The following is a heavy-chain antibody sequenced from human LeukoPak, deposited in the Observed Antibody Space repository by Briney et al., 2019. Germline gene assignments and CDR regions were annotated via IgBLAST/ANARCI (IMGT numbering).Heavy chain of an antibody. CDR1: GGSISSHY. D-gene: IGHD3-16*01. V-gene: IGHV4-59*11. Sequence: SETLSLTCTVSGGSISSHYWSWIRQPPGKGLEWIGYIYYSGSTNYNPSLKSRVTISVDSSKNQFSLKLSSVTAADTAVYYCARAAYFSVTTYDYWGQGTLVTVSS. CDR3: ARAAYFSVTTYDY. J-gene: IGHJ4*02. CDR2: IYYSGST.